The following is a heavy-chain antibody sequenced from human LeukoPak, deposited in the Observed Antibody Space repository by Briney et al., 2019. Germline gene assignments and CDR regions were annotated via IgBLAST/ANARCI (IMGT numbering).Heavy chain of an antibody. V-gene: IGHV4-30-4*01. CDR1: GGSISSGDYY. Sequence: PSETLSLTCTVSGGSISSGDYYWSWIRQPPGKGLEWIGYIYYSGSTYYNPSLKSRVAISVDTSKNQFSLKLSSVTAADTAVYYCARCKGIPSYYYYYGMDVWGQGTTVTVSS. CDR3: ARCKGIPSYYYYYGMDV. J-gene: IGHJ6*02. CDR2: IYYSGST.